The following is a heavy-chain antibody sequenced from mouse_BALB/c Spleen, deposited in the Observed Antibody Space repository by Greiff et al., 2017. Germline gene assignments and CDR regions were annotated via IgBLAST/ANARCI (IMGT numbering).Heavy chain of an antibody. CDR3: ARPSHYDYDGFAY. CDR1: GYTFTSYT. V-gene: IGHV1-4*02. J-gene: IGHJ3*01. D-gene: IGHD2-4*01. CDR2: INPSSGYT. Sequence: VQLQQSAAELARPGASVKMSCKASGYTFTSYTMHWVKQRPGQGLEWIGYINPSSGYTEYNQKFKDKTTLTADKSSSTAYMQLSSLTSEDSAVYYCARPSHYDYDGFAYWGQGTLVTVSA.